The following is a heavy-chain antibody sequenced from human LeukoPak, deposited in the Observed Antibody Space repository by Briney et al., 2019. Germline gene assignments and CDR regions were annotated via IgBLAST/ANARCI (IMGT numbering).Heavy chain of an antibody. J-gene: IGHJ6*02. CDR2: IYSAGGT. CDR1: GFTVSSNY. CDR3: ARFLGRITISGVVPYGMDV. V-gene: IGHV3-53*04. Sequence: HGGSLRLSCAASGFTVSSNYMTWVRQAQGKGLEWVSLIYSAGGTYYTDSVKGRFTISRHSSKNTLYLQMNSLRGEDTAVYYCARFLGRITISGVVPYGMDVWGHGTTVTVSS. D-gene: IGHD3-3*01.